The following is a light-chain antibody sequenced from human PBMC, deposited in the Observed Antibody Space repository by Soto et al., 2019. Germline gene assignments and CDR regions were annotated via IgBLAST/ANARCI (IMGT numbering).Light chain of an antibody. V-gene: IGKV3-20*01. Sequence: IVLTQSPGTLSLSPGESATISCKASQSVSSSYLAWYKQTPGQAPRLLIYGASSRATGIPDRFSGSGSGTEFTLTISRLQPEDFEVYYCQQYGSSPRTFGQGTKVDIK. CDR3: QQYGSSPRT. J-gene: IGKJ1*01. CDR1: QSVSSSY. CDR2: GAS.